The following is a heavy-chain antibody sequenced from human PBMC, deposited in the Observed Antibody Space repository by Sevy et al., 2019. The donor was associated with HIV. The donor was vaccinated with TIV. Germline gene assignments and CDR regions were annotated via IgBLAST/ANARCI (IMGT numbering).Heavy chain of an antibody. CDR3: AREDSSTWCFHF. Sequence: SETLSLTCTVSGGSISGSYWSWIRQSAGKGLEWIGRIYPSGNTNYNPSRKSRVTMSVDTSKNHFSLKLTSVTAADTAAYYCAREDSSTWCFHFWGQGTLVTVSS. V-gene: IGHV4-4*07. CDR2: IYPSGNT. CDR1: GGSISGSY. J-gene: IGHJ4*02. D-gene: IGHD6-13*01.